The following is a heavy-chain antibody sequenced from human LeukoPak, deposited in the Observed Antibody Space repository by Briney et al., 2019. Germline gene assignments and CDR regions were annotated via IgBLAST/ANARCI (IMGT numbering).Heavy chain of an antibody. CDR3: ARGTVAGTPAGAEYFQH. D-gene: IGHD6-19*01. J-gene: IGHJ1*01. CDR2: ISSSSSTI. Sequence: PGGSLRLSCAASGFTFSSYSMNWVRQAPGKGLEWVSYISSSSSTIYYADSVKGRFTISRDNAKNSLYLQMNSLRAEDTAVYYCARGTVAGTPAGAEYFQHWGQGTLVTVSS. CDR1: GFTFSSYS. V-gene: IGHV3-48*04.